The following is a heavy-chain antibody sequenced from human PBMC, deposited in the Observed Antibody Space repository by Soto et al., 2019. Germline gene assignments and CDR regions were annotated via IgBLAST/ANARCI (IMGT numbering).Heavy chain of an antibody. D-gene: IGHD7-27*01. CDR1: GGSISSYY. V-gene: IGHV4-59*01. CDR3: ARSTWGYAFDG. J-gene: IGHJ3*01. CDR2: IYYSGST. Sequence: QVQLQESGPGLVKPSETLSLTCTVSGGSISSYYWSWIRQPPGQGLEWVGYIYYSGSTNYNPSLRSRVTISLDTSKKQFSLRLSSVTAADTAVYYCARSTWGYAFDGWGQGTMVTVSS.